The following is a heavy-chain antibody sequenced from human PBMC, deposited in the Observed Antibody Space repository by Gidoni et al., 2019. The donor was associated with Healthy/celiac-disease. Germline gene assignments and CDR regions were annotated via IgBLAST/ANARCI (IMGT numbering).Heavy chain of an antibody. J-gene: IGHJ4*02. CDR2: ISVNSGSI. Sequence: EVQLVKTGGGMVQPGRSLRLSCAASGFTFDVYAMHWVRQAPGEGLECVAGISVNSGSIGYADSVKGRFTISRDNAKNSLYLQMNSLRAEDTALYYCAKDSGIAVAGDYYFDYWGQGTLVTVSS. V-gene: IGHV3-9*01. CDR1: GFTFDVYA. D-gene: IGHD6-19*01. CDR3: AKDSGIAVAGDYYFDY.